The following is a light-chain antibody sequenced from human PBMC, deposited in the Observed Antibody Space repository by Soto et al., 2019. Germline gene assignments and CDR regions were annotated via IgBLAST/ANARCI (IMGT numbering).Light chain of an antibody. CDR2: DVS. Sequence: QSALTQPRSVSGSPGQSVTFSCIGTSSDVGDYNSVSWYQQHPGKAPKLMIYDVSKRPSGVPDRFSGSKSGNTASLTISGLQAEDEADYYCCSYVGGYSYVFGIGTKLXV. CDR1: SSDVGDYNS. V-gene: IGLV2-11*01. J-gene: IGLJ1*01. CDR3: CSYVGGYSYV.